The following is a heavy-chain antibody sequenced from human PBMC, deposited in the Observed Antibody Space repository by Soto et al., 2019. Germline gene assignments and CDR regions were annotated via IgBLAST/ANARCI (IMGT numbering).Heavy chain of an antibody. CDR1: GFTVSSNY. Sequence: GGSLRLSCAASGFTVSSNYMSWVRQAPGKGLEWVSVIYSGGSTYYADSVKGRFTISRDNSKNTLYLQMNSLRAEDTAVYYCARGVEMATITQYWGQGTLVTVSS. CDR3: ARGVEMATITQY. V-gene: IGHV3-53*01. J-gene: IGHJ4*02. CDR2: IYSGGST. D-gene: IGHD5-12*01.